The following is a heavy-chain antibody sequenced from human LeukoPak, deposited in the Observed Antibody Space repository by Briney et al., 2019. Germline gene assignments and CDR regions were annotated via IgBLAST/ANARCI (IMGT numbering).Heavy chain of an antibody. CDR2: IFASGNT. J-gene: IGHJ5*02. CDR1: GGSISSYH. CDR3: ARDSDGAAQFDP. D-gene: IGHD6-13*01. Sequence: SETLSLTCTVSGGSISSYHWSWIRQPAGRGLEWIGQIFASGNTNYNPSLKSRVTMSVDKSENQFFLKLTSMTAADTAVYYCARDSDGAAQFDPWGQGTLVTVSS. V-gene: IGHV4-4*07.